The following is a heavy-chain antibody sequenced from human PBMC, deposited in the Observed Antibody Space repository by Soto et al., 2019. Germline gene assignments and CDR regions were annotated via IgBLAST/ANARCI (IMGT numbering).Heavy chain of an antibody. D-gene: IGHD2-2*01. Sequence: SETLSLTCAVYGGSFSGYYWSWIRQPPGKGLEWIGEINHSGSTNYNPSLKSRVTISVDTSRNQFSLKLSSVTAADTAVYYCARIPSIVVVPAAMVDYYYMDVWGKGTTVTVS. CDR3: ARIPSIVVVPAAMVDYYYMDV. V-gene: IGHV4-34*01. CDR1: GGSFSGYY. J-gene: IGHJ6*03. CDR2: INHSGST.